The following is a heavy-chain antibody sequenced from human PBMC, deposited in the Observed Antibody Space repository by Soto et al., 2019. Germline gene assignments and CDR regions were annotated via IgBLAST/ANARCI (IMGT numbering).Heavy chain of an antibody. CDR2: IYYTGST. J-gene: IGHJ4*02. Sequence: QLQLQESGPGLVRPSETLSLTCTVSGDSVGSSDYYWGWIRQPPGRGLEWIGSIYYTGSTYFGPSLKSRVTISMDTSKNQFSLRVRSVTAADTAVYYCARGSHYVWERNRHYYFDYWGQGTLATVSS. D-gene: IGHD3-16*02. CDR3: ARGSHYVWERNRHYYFDY. CDR1: GDSVGSSDYY. V-gene: IGHV4-39*01.